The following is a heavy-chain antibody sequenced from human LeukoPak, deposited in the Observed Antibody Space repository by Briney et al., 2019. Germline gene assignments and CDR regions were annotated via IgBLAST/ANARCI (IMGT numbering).Heavy chain of an antibody. CDR2: INHSGST. D-gene: IGHD2-2*01. V-gene: IGHV4-34*01. J-gene: IGHJ5*02. CDR1: GGSFSGYY. CDR3: ARGVWYCSSTSCYSNWFDP. Sequence: PSETLSLTCAVYGGSFSGYYWSWIRQPPGKGLEWIGEINHSGSTNYNPSLKSRVTISVDTSKNQFSLKLSSVTAADMAVYYCARGVWYCSSTSCYSNWFDPWGQGTLVTVSS.